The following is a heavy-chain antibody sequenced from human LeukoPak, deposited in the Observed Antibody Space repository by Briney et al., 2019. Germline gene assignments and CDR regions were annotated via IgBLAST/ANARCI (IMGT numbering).Heavy chain of an antibody. Sequence: VASVKVSFEASGYTFTTDYMHWVRQAPGQGREWMGIINPSGGSTSYAQKFQGRVTMTRDTSTSTVYMELSSLRSEDTAVYYCARDRRSYYDSSGYPLTTYYFDHWGQGTLVTVPS. CDR1: GYTFTTDY. CDR2: INPSGGST. CDR3: ARDRRSYYDSSGYPLTTYYFDH. V-gene: IGHV1-46*01. D-gene: IGHD3-22*01. J-gene: IGHJ4*02.